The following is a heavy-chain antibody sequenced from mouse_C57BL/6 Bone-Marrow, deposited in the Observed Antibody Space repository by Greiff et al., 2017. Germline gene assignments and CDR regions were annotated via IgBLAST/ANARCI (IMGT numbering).Heavy chain of an antibody. CDR1: GYTFTSYW. CDR2: IYPGSGST. D-gene: IGHD2-4*01. Sequence: QVQLQQPGAELVKPGASVKMSCKASGYTFTSYWITWVKQRPGQGLEWIGDIYPGSGSTNYNEKFKSKATLTVDTSSSTAYMQLSSLTSEDSAVYYCARENGLRPYYYARDYWGQGTSVTVSS. CDR3: ARENGLRPYYYARDY. J-gene: IGHJ4*01. V-gene: IGHV1-55*01.